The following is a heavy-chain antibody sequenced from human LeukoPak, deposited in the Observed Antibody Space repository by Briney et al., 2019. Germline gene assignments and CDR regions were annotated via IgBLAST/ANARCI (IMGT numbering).Heavy chain of an antibody. CDR2: IIPIFGTA. D-gene: IGHD3-9*01. J-gene: IGHJ3*02. CDR3: ARPYYDILTGQYWYAFDI. V-gene: IGHV1-69*13. CDR1: GYTFTSYY. Sequence: SVKVSFKASGYTFTSYYMHWVRQAPGQGLEWMGGIIPIFGTANYAQKFQGRVTITADESTSTAYMELSSLRSEDTAVYYCARPYYDILTGQYWYAFDIWGQGTMVTVSS.